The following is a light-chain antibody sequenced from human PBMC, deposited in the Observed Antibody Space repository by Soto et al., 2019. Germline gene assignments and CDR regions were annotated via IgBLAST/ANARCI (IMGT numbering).Light chain of an antibody. J-gene: IGKJ4*01. Sequence: EIVMTQSPATLSVSPGERATLSCRASQSVSSNLAWYHQKPGQAPRLLIYGASTRATVIPARFSGSGSGTAFTLTISSLQSEDFAVYSCQHYNNWPPLTFGGGTKVEIK. V-gene: IGKV3-15*01. CDR3: QHYNNWPPLT. CDR2: GAS. CDR1: QSVSSN.